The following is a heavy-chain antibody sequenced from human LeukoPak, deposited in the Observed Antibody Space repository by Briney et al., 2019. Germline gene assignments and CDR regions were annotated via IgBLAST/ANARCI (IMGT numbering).Heavy chain of an antibody. CDR3: ARDTDSSGLYRGFDY. V-gene: IGHV3-73*01. D-gene: IGHD6-19*01. CDR2: IRSKANSCAT. CDR1: GFTFSGSA. J-gene: IGHJ4*02. Sequence: GGSLRLSCAASGFTFSGSAMHWIRQASGKGLEWVGRIRSKANSCATAYAASVKGRFTISRDNSKNTLYLQMNSLRAEDTAVYYCARDTDSSGLYRGFDYWGQGTLVTVSS.